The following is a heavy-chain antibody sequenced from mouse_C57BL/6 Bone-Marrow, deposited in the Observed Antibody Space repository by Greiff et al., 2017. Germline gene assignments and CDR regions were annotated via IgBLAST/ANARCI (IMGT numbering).Heavy chain of an antibody. V-gene: IGHV1-81*01. Sequence: VKLMESGAELARPGASVKLSCKASGYTFTSYGISWVKQRTGQGLEWIGEIYPRSGNTYYNEKFKGKATLTADKSSSTAYMELRSLTSEDSAVYFCALTGFDYWGQGTTLTVSS. D-gene: IGHD4-1*01. J-gene: IGHJ2*01. CDR3: ALTGFDY. CDR2: IYPRSGNT. CDR1: GYTFTSYG.